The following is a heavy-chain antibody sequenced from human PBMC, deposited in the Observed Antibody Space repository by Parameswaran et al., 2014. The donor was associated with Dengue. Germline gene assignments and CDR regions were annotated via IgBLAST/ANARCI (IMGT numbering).Heavy chain of an antibody. D-gene: IGHD6-13*01. J-gene: IGHJ4*02. CDR2: ISWNSDNT. Sequence: WIRQPPGKGLEWVSGISWNSDNTGYADSVKGRFTISRDNAKNTLFLQMNSLRAEDTALYYCAKDTAVATVKLGYFDYWGQGTLVTVSS. CDR3: AKDTAVATVKLGYFDY. V-gene: IGHV3-9*01.